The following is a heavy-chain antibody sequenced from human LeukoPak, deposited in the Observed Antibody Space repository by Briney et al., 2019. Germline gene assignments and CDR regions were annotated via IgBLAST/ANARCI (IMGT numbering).Heavy chain of an antibody. CDR2: ISSSSGII. Sequence: GGSLRLSCAASGFTFSSYGMNWVRQAPGKGLEGVSYISSSSGIIYYADSVKGRFTISRDNAKNSLYLQMNRLSAEDTALYYCTRGREGTYWGQGALVTVSS. CDR3: TRGREGTY. CDR1: GFTFSSYG. J-gene: IGHJ4*02. V-gene: IGHV3-48*04. D-gene: IGHD1-7*01.